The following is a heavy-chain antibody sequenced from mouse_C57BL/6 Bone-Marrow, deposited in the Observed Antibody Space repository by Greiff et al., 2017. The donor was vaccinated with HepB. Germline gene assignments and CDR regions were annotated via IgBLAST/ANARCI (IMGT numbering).Heavy chain of an antibody. V-gene: IGHV1-26*01. CDR3: ARNYGSFYYAMDY. D-gene: IGHD1-1*01. CDR1: GYTFTDYY. CDR2: INPNNGGT. J-gene: IGHJ4*01. Sequence: EVQLQQSGPELVKPGASVKISCKASGYTFTDYYMNWVKQSHGKSLEWIGDINPNNGGTSYNQKFKGKAKLTVDKSSSTAYMELRSLTSEDSAVYYCARNYGSFYYAMDYWGQGTSVTVSS.